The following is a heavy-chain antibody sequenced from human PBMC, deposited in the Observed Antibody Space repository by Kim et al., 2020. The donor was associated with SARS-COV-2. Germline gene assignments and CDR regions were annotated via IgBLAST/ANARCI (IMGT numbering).Heavy chain of an antibody. CDR3: ASSLGGSYRDGYKAGFGI. D-gene: IGHD5-12*01. CDR2: ITPFNGNT. Sequence: SVKVSCKASGYTFTYRYLHWVRQAPGQALEWMGWITPFNGNTNYAQKFQDRVTITRDRSMSTAYMELSSLRSEDTAMYYCASSLGGSYRDGYKAGFGIWGQGTMVTVSS. V-gene: IGHV1-45*02. CDR1: GYTFTYRY. J-gene: IGHJ3*02.